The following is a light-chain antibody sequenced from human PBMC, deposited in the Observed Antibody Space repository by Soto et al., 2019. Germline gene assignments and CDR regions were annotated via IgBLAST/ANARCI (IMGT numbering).Light chain of an antibody. V-gene: IGLV2-14*01. CDR3: GSWDSSLSAYV. CDR1: TSDVGGYDF. CDR2: EVS. J-gene: IGLJ1*01. Sequence: QSALTQPASVSGSPGQSITISCTGTTSDVGGYDFVSWYQQHPGKAPKLIIYEVSNRPSGVSNRFSASKSGNTASLTISGLQAEDEADYYCGSWDSSLSAYVFGTGTKLTVL.